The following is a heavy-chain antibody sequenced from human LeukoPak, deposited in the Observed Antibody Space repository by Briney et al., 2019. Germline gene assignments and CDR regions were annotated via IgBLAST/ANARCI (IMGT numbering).Heavy chain of an antibody. Sequence: GGSLRLSCAASGFTFSSYSMNWVRQAPGKGLEWVSSISSSSSYIYYADSVKGRFIISRDNAKNSLYLQMNSLRAEDTAVYYCARDRRIVGATNPAYYYYGMDVWGQGTTVTVSS. V-gene: IGHV3-21*01. CDR2: ISSSSSYI. CDR1: GFTFSSYS. D-gene: IGHD1-26*01. J-gene: IGHJ6*02. CDR3: ARDRRIVGATNPAYYYYGMDV.